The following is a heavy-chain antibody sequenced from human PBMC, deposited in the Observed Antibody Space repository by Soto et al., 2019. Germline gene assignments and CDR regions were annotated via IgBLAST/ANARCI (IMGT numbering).Heavy chain of an antibody. CDR3: ARSQGSSTSLEIYYYYYYGMDV. CDR1: GGTFSSYA. CDR2: VIPISDTT. J-gene: IGHJ6*02. Sequence: QVQLVHSGAEVKKPGSSVKVSCKASGGTFSSYAISWVRQAPGQGLEWMGGVIPISDTTNYAQKFQGRVTITPDESTSTAYMELSSLRSEDTAVYYCARSQGSSTSLEIYYYYYYGMDVWGQGTTVTVSS. V-gene: IGHV1-69*01. D-gene: IGHD2-2*01.